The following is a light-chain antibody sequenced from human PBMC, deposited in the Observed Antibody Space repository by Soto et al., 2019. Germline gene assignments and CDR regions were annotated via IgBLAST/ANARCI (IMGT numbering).Light chain of an antibody. J-gene: IGKJ4*01. V-gene: IGKV3-11*01. CDR1: QSVSSY. CDR2: DAS. Sequence: EIVLTQSPATLSLSPGERATLSCRASQSVSSYLAWYQQKPGQAPRLLIYDASNRATGIPARFSGSGSGTDFTLTISSLEPEDFAVYYCQQRRNLPAGLTFGGGTKVEIK. CDR3: QQRRNLPAGLT.